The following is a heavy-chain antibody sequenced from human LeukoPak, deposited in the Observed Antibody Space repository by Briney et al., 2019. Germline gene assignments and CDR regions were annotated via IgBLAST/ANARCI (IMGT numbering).Heavy chain of an antibody. V-gene: IGHV3-23*01. J-gene: IGHJ5*02. Sequence: GGSLRLSCAASGFIFSSEAMNWVRQAPGKGLDWVSGIAGSGGSTHYADSLKGRFTISRDNSKNTLSLQMSRLTAEDTAVYYCVKEGAYAALNSWGQGTQVTVSS. D-gene: IGHD3-16*01. CDR3: VKEGAYAALNS. CDR1: GFIFSSEA. CDR2: IAGSGGST.